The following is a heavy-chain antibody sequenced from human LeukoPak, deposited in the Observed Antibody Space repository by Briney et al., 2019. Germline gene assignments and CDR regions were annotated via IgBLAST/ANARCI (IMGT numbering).Heavy chain of an antibody. CDR2: SSTYNGNR. J-gene: IGHJ4*02. CDR3: ARDRTRPPYYYDSSGYYPIDY. CDR1: GYMFTTYD. Sequence: ASVKVSCKASGYMFTTYDINWVRQAPGQGLEWMGWSSTYNGNRDYAPHLQGRITLTTDASTRTAYMELRSLTPNDTAVYYCARDRTRPPYYYDSSGYYPIDYWGQGTLVTVSS. D-gene: IGHD3-22*01. V-gene: IGHV1-18*01.